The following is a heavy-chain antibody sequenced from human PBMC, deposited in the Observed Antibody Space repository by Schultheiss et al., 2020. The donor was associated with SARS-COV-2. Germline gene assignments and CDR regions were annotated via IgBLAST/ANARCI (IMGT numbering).Heavy chain of an antibody. CDR3: ARDYGDRLDY. CDR1: GGSISSGGYY. D-gene: IGHD4-17*01. CDR2: IYYSGST. Sequence: SQTLSLTCTVSGGSISSGGYYWSWIRQHPGKGLEWIGYIYYSGSTYYNPSLKNRVTISVNTSKNQFSLKLSSVTAADTAVYYCARDYGDRLDYWGQGTLVTVAS. J-gene: IGHJ4*02. V-gene: IGHV4-31*03.